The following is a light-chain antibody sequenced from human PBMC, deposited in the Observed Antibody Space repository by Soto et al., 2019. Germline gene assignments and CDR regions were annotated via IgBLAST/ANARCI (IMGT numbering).Light chain of an antibody. CDR2: EAS. V-gene: IGKV1-5*03. J-gene: IGKJ1*01. Sequence: DIQMTQSPATLSASVGDSVTITCRASQSITNWLAWYQLKPGKAPKLLIHEASNLHSGVSSRFTGSGSGTDFTLTITSLQPEDFATCYCQQYKSYWTFGQGTRVDLK. CDR3: QQYKSYWT. CDR1: QSITNW.